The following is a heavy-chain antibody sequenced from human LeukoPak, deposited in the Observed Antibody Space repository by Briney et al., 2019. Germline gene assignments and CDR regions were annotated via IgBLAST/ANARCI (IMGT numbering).Heavy chain of an antibody. Sequence: ASVKVSCKASGGTFSSYAISWVRQAPGQGLEWKGWISAYNGNTNYAQKLQGRVTMTADTSTSTAYMELRSLRSDDTAVYYCARGIAAAGTGDDYWGQGTLVTVSS. V-gene: IGHV1-18*01. CDR2: ISAYNGNT. CDR1: GGTFSSYA. D-gene: IGHD6-13*01. J-gene: IGHJ4*02. CDR3: ARGIAAAGTGDDY.